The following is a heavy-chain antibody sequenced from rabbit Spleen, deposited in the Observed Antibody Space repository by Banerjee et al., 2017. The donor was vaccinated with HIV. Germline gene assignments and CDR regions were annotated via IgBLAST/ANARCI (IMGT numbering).Heavy chain of an antibody. Sequence: QEQLEESGGGLVKPEGSLTLTCKASGFSFSDRDVMCWVRQAPGKGLEWIACINTATGKAVYASWAKGRFTISRTSSTTVTLQMTSLTAADTATYFCARDLASVVGWNFGLWGQGTLVTVS. CDR3: ARDLASVVGWNFGL. D-gene: IGHD3-1*01. CDR2: INTATGKA. J-gene: IGHJ4*01. V-gene: IGHV1S45*01. CDR1: GFSFSDRDV.